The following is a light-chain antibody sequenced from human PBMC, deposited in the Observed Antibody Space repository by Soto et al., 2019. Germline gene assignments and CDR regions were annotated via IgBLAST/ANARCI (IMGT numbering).Light chain of an antibody. CDR2: GAS. J-gene: IGKJ5*01. CDR3: QQYGSSSIT. V-gene: IGKV3-20*01. Sequence: EIVWTQRTGIQSLPPGERATLSCRASQSVRSSYLAWYQQKSGQVPRLLIYGASSRATGIPDRFSGSGSGTDFTLTISRLEPEDFAVFYCQQYGSSSITFGQGTLLEIK. CDR1: QSVRSSY.